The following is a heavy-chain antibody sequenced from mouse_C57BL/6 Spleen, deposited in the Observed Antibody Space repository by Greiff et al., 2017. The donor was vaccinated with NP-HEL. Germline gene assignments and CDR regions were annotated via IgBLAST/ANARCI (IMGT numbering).Heavy chain of an antibody. CDR3: ERERSNYVGDY. Sequence: QVQLKQPGAELVKPGASVKLSCKASGYTFTSYWMHWVKQRPGQGLEWIGMIHPNSGSTNYNEKFKSKATLTVDKSSSTAYMQLSSLTSEDSAVYYCERERSNYVGDYWGQGTTLTVSS. J-gene: IGHJ2*01. V-gene: IGHV1-64*01. D-gene: IGHD2-5*01. CDR2: IHPNSGST. CDR1: GYTFTSYW.